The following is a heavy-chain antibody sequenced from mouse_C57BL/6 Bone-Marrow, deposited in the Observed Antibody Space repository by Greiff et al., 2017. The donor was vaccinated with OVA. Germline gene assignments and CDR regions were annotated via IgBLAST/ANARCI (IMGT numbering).Heavy chain of an antibody. Sequence: DVQLVESGGGLVQPKGSLKLSCAASGFTFNTYAMHWVRQAPGKGLEWVARIRSKSSNYATYYADSVKDRFTISRDDSQSMLYLQMNNLKTEDTAMYYCVRGGSYEESYYFDYWGQGTTLTVSS. J-gene: IGHJ2*01. CDR1: GFTFNTYA. CDR2: IRSKSSNYAT. V-gene: IGHV10-3*01. CDR3: VRGGSYEESYYFDY. D-gene: IGHD1-1*02.